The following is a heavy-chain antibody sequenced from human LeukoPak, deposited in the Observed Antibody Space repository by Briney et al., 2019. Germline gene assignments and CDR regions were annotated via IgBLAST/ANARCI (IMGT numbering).Heavy chain of an antibody. CDR3: ASEAPLWRSGTPREAFDI. J-gene: IGHJ3*02. V-gene: IGHV4-34*01. Sequence: TSETLSLTCAVYGGSFSGYYWSWIRQPPGKGLEWIGEINHSGSTNYNPSLKSRVTISVDTSKNQFSLKLSSVTAADTAVYYCASEAPLWRSGTPREAFDIWGQGTMVIVSS. D-gene: IGHD3-3*01. CDR2: INHSGST. CDR1: GGSFSGYY.